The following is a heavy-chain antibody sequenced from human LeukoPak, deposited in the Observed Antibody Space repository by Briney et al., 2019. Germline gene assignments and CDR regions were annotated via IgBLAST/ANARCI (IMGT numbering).Heavy chain of an antibody. D-gene: IGHD3-16*02. V-gene: IGHV4-38-2*01. Sequence: SETLSLTCAVSGYSISSGYYWGWIRQPPGKGLEWIGSIYHSGSTYYNPSLKSRVTISVDTSKNQFSLKLSSVTAADTAVYYCAKAYDYIWGSYRLNWFDPWGQGTLVTVSS. CDR1: GYSISSGYY. CDR3: AKAYDYIWGSYRLNWFDP. J-gene: IGHJ5*02. CDR2: IYHSGST.